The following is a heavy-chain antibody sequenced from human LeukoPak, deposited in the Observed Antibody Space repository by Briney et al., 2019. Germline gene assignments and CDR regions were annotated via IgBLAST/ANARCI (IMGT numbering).Heavy chain of an antibody. CDR2: IYYSGST. D-gene: IGHD6-13*01. Sequence: SGTLSLTCTVSGGSISSYYWSWIRQPPGKGLEWIGYIYYSGSTNYNPSLKSRVTISVETSKNEFSLKLRSVTAADTAVYYCARVTGYRIEDYFDYWGQGTLVTVSS. CDR3: ARVTGYRIEDYFDY. CDR1: GGSISSYY. V-gene: IGHV4-59*01. J-gene: IGHJ4*02.